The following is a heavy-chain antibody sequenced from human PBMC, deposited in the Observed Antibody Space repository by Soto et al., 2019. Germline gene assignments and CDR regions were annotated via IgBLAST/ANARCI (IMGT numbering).Heavy chain of an antibody. V-gene: IGHV1-18*01. CDR2: ISAYNGDT. Sequence: ASLKVSCKTSGHTFTRYSISWVRQAPGQGLEWMGWISAYNGDTNYAQKLQGRVTMTTDASTSTAYMELRSLRSDDTAMYYCARDHAGSGWFRFDYWG. J-gene: IGHJ4*01. CDR1: GHTFTRYS. D-gene: IGHD6-19*01. CDR3: ARDHAGSGWFRFDY.